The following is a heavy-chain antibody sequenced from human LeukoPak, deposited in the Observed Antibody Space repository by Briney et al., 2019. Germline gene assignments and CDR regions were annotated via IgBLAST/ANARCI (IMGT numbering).Heavy chain of an antibody. Sequence: PSETLSLTCAVYGGSFSGYYWSWIRQPPGKGLEWIGEINHSRSTNYNPSLKSRVTISVDTSKNQFSLKLSSVTAADTAVYYCARRSSGRNIYYYYGMDVWGKGTTVTVSS. CDR1: GGSFSGYY. CDR3: ARRSSGRNIYYYYGMDV. CDR2: INHSRST. V-gene: IGHV4-34*01. D-gene: IGHD3-10*01. J-gene: IGHJ6*04.